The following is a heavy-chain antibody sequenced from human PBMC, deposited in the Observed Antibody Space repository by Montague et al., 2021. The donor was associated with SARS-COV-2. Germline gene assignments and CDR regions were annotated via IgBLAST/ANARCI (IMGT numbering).Heavy chain of an antibody. D-gene: IGHD3-22*01. CDR1: GGSFSGHY. Sequence: SETLSLTCAVYGGSFSGHYWSWIRQPPGKGLECIGEINNSGSTNYNPSLKSRVTISVDTSKNQFSLKLHSVTAADTAVYYCARGRIEVSMIVVVLTGASYYMDVWGKGTTVTVSS. J-gene: IGHJ6*03. CDR2: INNSGST. V-gene: IGHV4-34*01. CDR3: ARGRIEVSMIVVVLTGASYYMDV.